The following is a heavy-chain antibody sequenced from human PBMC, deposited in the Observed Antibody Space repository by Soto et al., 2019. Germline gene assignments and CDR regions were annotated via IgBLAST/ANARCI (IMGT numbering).Heavy chain of an antibody. V-gene: IGHV3-21*01. CDR3: ARERGYSPDY. Sequence: EVQLVESGGGLVEPGGSLRLSCAASGFTFSGDSMNWVRQAPGKGLEWVSAISYGSTFTYYAASVKGRFTISRDDAKNSLYLQMNTLRAEDTAVYYCARERGYSPDYWGQGTLVTVSS. J-gene: IGHJ4*02. D-gene: IGHD5-18*01. CDR2: ISYGSTFT. CDR1: GFTFSGDS.